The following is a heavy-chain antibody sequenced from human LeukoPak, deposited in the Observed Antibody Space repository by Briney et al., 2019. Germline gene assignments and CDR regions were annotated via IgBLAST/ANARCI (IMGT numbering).Heavy chain of an antibody. CDR2: IWYDGSNE. V-gene: IGHV3-33*01. J-gene: IGHJ4*02. Sequence: GGSLRLSCAASGFTFSSYGMHWVRQAPGKGLEWVAVIWYDGSNEYYADSVKGRFTISRDNSKNTLYLQMNSLRAEDTAVYYCARGYGGKGPCVYWGQGTLVTVSS. CDR1: GFTFSSYG. D-gene: IGHD4-23*01. CDR3: ARGYGGKGPCVY.